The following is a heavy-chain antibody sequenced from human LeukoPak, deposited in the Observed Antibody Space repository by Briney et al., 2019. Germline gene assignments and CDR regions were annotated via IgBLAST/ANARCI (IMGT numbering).Heavy chain of an antibody. CDR3: ARLYSSSWSSYYYYMDV. J-gene: IGHJ6*03. CDR2: FYGSGSA. CDR1: GDSISSAAYY. Sequence: SETLSLTCAVSGDSISSAAYYWSWIRQPPGKGLEWIGYFYGSGSASYNPSLKSRVTISVDTSKNQFSLKLSSVTAADTAVYYCARLYSSSWSSYYYYMDVWGKGTTVTVSS. D-gene: IGHD6-13*01. V-gene: IGHV4-30-2*03.